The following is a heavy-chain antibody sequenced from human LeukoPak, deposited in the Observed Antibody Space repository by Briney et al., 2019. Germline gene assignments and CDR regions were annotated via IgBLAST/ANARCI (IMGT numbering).Heavy chain of an antibody. CDR1: GFTFSGYS. V-gene: IGHV3-21*01. J-gene: IGHJ3*02. Sequence: GGSLRLSCAASGFTFSGYSMNWVRQAPGKGLEWVSSISSSSSYIYYADSVKGRFTISRDNAKNSLYLQMNSLRAEDTAVYYCARECSGGSCLGLEAFDIWGQGTMVTVSS. CDR2: ISSSSSYI. CDR3: ARECSGGSCLGLEAFDI. D-gene: IGHD2-15*01.